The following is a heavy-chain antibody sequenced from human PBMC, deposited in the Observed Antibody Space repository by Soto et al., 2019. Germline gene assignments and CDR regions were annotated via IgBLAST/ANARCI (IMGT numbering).Heavy chain of an antibody. CDR2: VSGSGGFT. D-gene: IGHD3-10*01. CDR3: AKSGFLASPLDF. J-gene: IGHJ4*02. CDR1: GFSFSNSA. Sequence: EVRLLESGGGFVQPGGSLRLSCVASGFSFSNSAMSWVRQAPGKGLEWVSTVSGSGGFTYYADSVKGRFTNSRDNSRNTLYLEMSSLRGEDTAIYSCAKSGFLASPLDFWGQGTLVTVSS. V-gene: IGHV3-23*01.